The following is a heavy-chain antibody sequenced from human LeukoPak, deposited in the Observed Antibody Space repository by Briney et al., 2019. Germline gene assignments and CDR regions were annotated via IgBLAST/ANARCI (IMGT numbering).Heavy chain of an antibody. J-gene: IGHJ4*02. CDR1: GFTLSSFW. CDR3: AKDRGERHCSSTSCYVEPYFDY. D-gene: IGHD2-2*01. CDR2: IKQDGSEK. V-gene: IGHV3-7*03. Sequence: GGSLRLSRAASGFTLSSFWMSWVRQAPGKGLEWVAHIKQDGSEKYYVDSVKGRFTVSRDNAKNSLYLQMDSLRAEDTAVYYCAKDRGERHCSSTSCYVEPYFDYWGQGTLVTVSS.